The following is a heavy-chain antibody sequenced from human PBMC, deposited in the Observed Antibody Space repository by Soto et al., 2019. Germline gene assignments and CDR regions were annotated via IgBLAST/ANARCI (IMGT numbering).Heavy chain of an antibody. CDR1: GGTFTTYA. CDR2: IIPFFGTV. Sequence: QVQLVQSGAEVKKPGSSVKVSCKASGGTFTTYAISWVRQAPGQGLEWMGGIIPFFGTVNYAQNFQGRVTLTADESTNTAHMELRILRSEDRAIYYCASDPGGGSYSRFDYWGQGTLVTVSS. J-gene: IGHJ4*02. V-gene: IGHV1-69*01. CDR3: ASDPGGGSYSRFDY. D-gene: IGHD1-26*01.